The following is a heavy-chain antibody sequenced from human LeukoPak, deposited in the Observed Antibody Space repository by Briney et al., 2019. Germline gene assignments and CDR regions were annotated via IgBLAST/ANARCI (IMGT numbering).Heavy chain of an antibody. V-gene: IGHV3-21*01. D-gene: IGHD6-13*01. Sequence: GGSLRLSCAASGFTFSSYSMNWVRQAPGKGLEWVSSISSSSSYIYYADSVKGRFTISRDNAKNSLYLQMNSLRAEDTAVYYCARDWSRYSSSWYSYYYGMDVWGQGTTVTVSS. J-gene: IGHJ6*02. CDR1: GFTFSSYS. CDR2: ISSSSSYI. CDR3: ARDWSRYSSSWYSYYYGMDV.